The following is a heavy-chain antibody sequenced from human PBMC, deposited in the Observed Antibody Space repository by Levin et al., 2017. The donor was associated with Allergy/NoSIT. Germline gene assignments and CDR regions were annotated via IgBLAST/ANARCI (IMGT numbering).Heavy chain of an antibody. V-gene: IGHV3-30*18. CDR2: ISYDGSNK. CDR1: GFTFSSYG. Sequence: GESLKISCAASGFTFSSYGMHWVRQAPGKGLEWVAVISYDGSNKYYADSVKGRFTISRDNSKNTLYLQMNSLRAEDTAVYYCAKDRQPGRWAAAGHNYYFDYWGQGTLVTVSS. CDR3: AKDRQPGRWAAAGHNYYFDY. D-gene: IGHD6-13*01. J-gene: IGHJ4*02.